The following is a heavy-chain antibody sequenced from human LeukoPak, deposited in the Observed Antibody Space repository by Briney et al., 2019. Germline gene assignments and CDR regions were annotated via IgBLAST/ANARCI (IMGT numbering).Heavy chain of an antibody. Sequence: SETLSLTCTVSGGSISSSSYYWGWIRQPPGKGLEWIGSIYYSGSTYYNPSLKSRVTISVDTSKNQFSLKLSSVTAADTAVYYCARVRLRGSIAARPNYYYMDVWGKGTTVTVSS. D-gene: IGHD6-6*01. CDR3: ARVRLRGSIAARPNYYYMDV. CDR1: GGSISSSSYY. V-gene: IGHV4-39*01. J-gene: IGHJ6*03. CDR2: IYYSGST.